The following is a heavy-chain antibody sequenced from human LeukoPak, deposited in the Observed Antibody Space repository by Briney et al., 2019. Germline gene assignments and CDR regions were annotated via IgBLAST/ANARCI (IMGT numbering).Heavy chain of an antibody. CDR3: ARDKGYSSSWYYFDY. J-gene: IGHJ4*02. CDR2: IYTSGST. V-gene: IGHV4-4*07. Sequence: SETLSLTCTASGGSTSSYYWSWIRQPAGKGLEWIGRIYTSGSTNYNPSLKSRVTMSVDTSKNQFSLKLSSVTAADTAVYYCARDKGYSSSWYYFDYWGQGTLVTVSS. D-gene: IGHD6-13*01. CDR1: GGSTSSYY.